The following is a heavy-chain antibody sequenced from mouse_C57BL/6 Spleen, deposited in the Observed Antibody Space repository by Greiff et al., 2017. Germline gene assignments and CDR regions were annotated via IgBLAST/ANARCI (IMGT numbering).Heavy chain of an antibody. CDR3: ARFIAVVAHED. Sequence: QVQLQQPGAELVMPGASVKLSCKASGYTFTSYLMHWVKQRPGQGLEWIGEIDPSDSYTNYHQKFKGKSTLTVDKSTSAAYMQLSSLTAETSAVYCCARFIAVVAHEDWGKGTTLTV. D-gene: IGHD1-1*01. V-gene: IGHV1-69*01. J-gene: IGHJ2*01. CDR1: GYTFTSYL. CDR2: IDPSDSYT.